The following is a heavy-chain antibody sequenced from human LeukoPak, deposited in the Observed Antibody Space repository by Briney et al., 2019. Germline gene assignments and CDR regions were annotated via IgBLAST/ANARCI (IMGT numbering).Heavy chain of an antibody. CDR1: GDSVSSNTAA. CDR2: TYYRSKWYN. Sequence: SQTLSLTCAISGDSVSSNTAAWNWIRQSPSRGLEWLGRTYYRSKWYNDYTVAVRSRIGIAPDTSKNQFALQLKSVTPEDTAVYYCARFDHGAPDYWGQGILVTVSS. J-gene: IGHJ4*02. CDR3: ARFDHGAPDY. V-gene: IGHV6-1*01. D-gene: IGHD3-10*01.